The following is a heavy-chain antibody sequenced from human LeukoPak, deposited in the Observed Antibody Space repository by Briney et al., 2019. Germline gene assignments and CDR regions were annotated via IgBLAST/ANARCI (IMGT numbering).Heavy chain of an antibody. D-gene: IGHD6-6*01. CDR3: ARLEYSSNYYMDV. CDR1: GGSFSGYY. Sequence: SETLSLTCVAYGGSFSGYYWSWIRQPPGKGLEWIGEIDQSGTTNYNPSLKSRISISVDTSKKQFSLTLTSMTAADTAVYYCARLEYSSNYYMDVWGKGTTVTVSS. CDR2: IDQSGTT. J-gene: IGHJ6*03. V-gene: IGHV4-34*01.